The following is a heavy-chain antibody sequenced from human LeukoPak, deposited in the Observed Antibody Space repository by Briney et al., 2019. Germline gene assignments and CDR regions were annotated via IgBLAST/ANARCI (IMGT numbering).Heavy chain of an antibody. J-gene: IGHJ4*02. CDR1: GFTFSGSA. D-gene: IGHD4-17*01. V-gene: IGHV3-73*01. CDR2: IRSKANSYAT. CDR3: TSSSGDYLLNY. Sequence: AGGSLRFSCAASGFTFSGSAMHWVRQASGKGLEWVGRIRSKANSYATAYAASVKGRFTISRDDSKNTAYLQMNSLKTEDTAVYYCTSSSGDYLLNYWGQGTLVTVSS.